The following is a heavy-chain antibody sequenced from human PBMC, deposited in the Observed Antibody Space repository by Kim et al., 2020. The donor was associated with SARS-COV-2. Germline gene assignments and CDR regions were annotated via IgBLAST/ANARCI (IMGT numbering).Heavy chain of an antibody. CDR1: GFTFSSYW. V-gene: IGHV3-74*01. J-gene: IGHJ3*02. Sequence: GGSLRLSCAASGFTFSSYWMHWVRQAPGKGLVWVSRINSDGSSTSYADSVKGRFTISRDNAKNTNSLRAEDTAVYYCARGRWFGEPYGAFDIWGQGTMVTVSS. CDR2: INSDGSST. CDR3: ARGRWFGEPYGAFDI. D-gene: IGHD3-10*01.